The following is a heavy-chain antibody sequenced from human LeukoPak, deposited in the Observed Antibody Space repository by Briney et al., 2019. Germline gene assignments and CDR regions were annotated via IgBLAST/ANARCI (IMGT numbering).Heavy chain of an antibody. J-gene: IGHJ6*03. Sequence: GGSLRLSCAASGFTFSSYAMHWVRQAPGKGLEWVSVISYDGSNKYYADSVKGRFTISRDNAKTSLYLQMNSLRAEDTAVYYCARVEIAAAGASPLYYYYMDVWGKGTTVTVSS. CDR1: GFTFSSYA. CDR2: ISYDGSNK. CDR3: ARVEIAAAGASPLYYYYMDV. V-gene: IGHV3-30-3*01. D-gene: IGHD6-13*01.